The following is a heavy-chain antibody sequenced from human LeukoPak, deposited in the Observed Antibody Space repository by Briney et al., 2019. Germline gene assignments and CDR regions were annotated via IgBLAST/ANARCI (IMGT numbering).Heavy chain of an antibody. CDR1: GGTFSSYA. D-gene: IGHD3-10*01. CDR2: ISAYNGNT. J-gene: IGHJ6*03. CDR3: AREAGAYYYYMDV. Sequence: ASVKVSFKSSGGTFSSYAISWVRQAPGQGLEWMGWISAYNGNTNYAQKLQGRVTMTTDTSTSTAYMELRSLRSDDTAVYYCAREAGAYYYYMDVWGKGTTVTVSS. V-gene: IGHV1-18*01.